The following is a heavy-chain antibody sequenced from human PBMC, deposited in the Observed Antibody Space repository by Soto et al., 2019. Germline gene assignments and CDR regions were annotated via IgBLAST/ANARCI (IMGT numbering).Heavy chain of an antibody. CDR3: TTVPGYCTNGVCLSYYGMDV. Sequence: GGSLRLSCAASGFTFSNAWMNWVRQAPGKGLEWVGRIKSKTDGGTTDYAAPVKGRFTISRDDSKNTLYLQMNSLKTEDTAVYYCTTVPGYCTNGVCLSYYGMDVWGQGTTVTVSS. V-gene: IGHV3-15*07. CDR1: GFTFSNAW. J-gene: IGHJ6*02. D-gene: IGHD2-8*01. CDR2: IKSKTDGGTT.